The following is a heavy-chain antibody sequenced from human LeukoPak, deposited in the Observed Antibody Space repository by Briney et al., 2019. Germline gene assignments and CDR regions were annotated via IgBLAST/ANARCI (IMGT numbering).Heavy chain of an antibody. CDR3: ARDRLAAACTGLYDY. V-gene: IGHV1-46*01. J-gene: IGHJ4*02. CDR1: GYTFTSYY. D-gene: IGHD6-13*01. CDR2: INPSGGST. Sequence: GASVKVSCKASGYTFTSYYMHWVRQAPGQGLEWMGIINPSGGSTSYAQKFQGRVTMTRDTSTSTVYMELSSLRSEDTAVYYCARDRLAAACTGLYDYWGQGTLVTVSS.